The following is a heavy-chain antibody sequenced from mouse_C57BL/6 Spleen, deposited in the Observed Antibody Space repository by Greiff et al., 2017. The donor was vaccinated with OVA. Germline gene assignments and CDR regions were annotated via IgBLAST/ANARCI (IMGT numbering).Heavy chain of an antibody. Sequence: DVKLVESGGGLVQPGGSLKLSCAASGFTFSDYGLAWVRQAPRKGPEWVAFISNLAYSIYYAATLQGRFTISRANAKNTLYLEMSSLRSEDTAMYSCARRGGGYAMDYWGQGTSVTVSS. V-gene: IGHV5-15*01. CDR2: ISNLAYSI. J-gene: IGHJ4*01. CDR1: GFTFSDYG. CDR3: ARRGGGYAMDY.